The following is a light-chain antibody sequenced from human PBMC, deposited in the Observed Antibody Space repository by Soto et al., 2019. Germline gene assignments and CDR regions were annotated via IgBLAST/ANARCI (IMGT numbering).Light chain of an antibody. CDR2: DAS. Sequence: IVLTQSQVTLSFSPAALATPSFMAIQSVSSTYFAWYQQRPGQTPRLLFYDASSRASGIPDRFSCSGSGRDFTLTISRLEHEDSAVYYCQQFGSSPITFGQGTRLEI. J-gene: IGKJ5*01. CDR3: QQFGSSPIT. V-gene: IGKV3-20*01. CDR1: QSVSSTY.